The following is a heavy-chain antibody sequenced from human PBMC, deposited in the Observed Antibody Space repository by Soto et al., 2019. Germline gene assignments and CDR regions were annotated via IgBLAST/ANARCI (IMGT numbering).Heavy chain of an antibody. D-gene: IGHD6-6*01. V-gene: IGHV3-23*01. CDR3: ANRRAPSLVLRSRYYYGMDV. Sequence: GGSLRLSCAASGFTFSSYAMSWVRQAPGKGLEWVSAISGSGGSTYYADSVKGRFTISRDNSKNTLYLQMNSLRAEDTAVYYCANRRAPSLVLRSRYYYGMDVWGQGTTVTVYS. CDR2: ISGSGGST. CDR1: GFTFSSYA. J-gene: IGHJ6*01.